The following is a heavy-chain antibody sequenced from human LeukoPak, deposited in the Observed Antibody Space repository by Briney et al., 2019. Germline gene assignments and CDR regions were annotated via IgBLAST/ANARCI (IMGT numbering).Heavy chain of an antibody. D-gene: IGHD2-2*01. CDR3: ATYSSSNGREFQY. J-gene: IGHJ1*01. CDR1: GFRVSINY. Sequence: PGGSLRLSCAASGFRVSINYMSWVRQAPGKGLEWVANIQQHGSETYYGDSVKGRFTISRDNAKNSLYLQMNSLRAEDTAVYYCATYSSSNGREFQYWGQGTLVTVSS. CDR2: IQQHGSET. V-gene: IGHV3-7*01.